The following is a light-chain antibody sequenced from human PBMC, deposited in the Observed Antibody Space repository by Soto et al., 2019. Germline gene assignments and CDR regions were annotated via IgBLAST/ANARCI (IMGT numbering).Light chain of an antibody. CDR3: QQYNRGPVT. Sequence: IVMTQSLGTLSVSPGERATLSSRASQPITTNLAWYQRKPGQAPRLLIYGASTRATGIPARFSGSGSGTEFSLTISSLQSEDFAVYYCQQYNRGPVTFGQGTKVEIK. CDR1: QPITTN. V-gene: IGKV3-15*01. CDR2: GAS. J-gene: IGKJ1*01.